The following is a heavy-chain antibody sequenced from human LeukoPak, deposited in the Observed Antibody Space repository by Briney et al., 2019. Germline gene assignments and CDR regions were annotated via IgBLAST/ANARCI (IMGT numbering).Heavy chain of an antibody. CDR1: GYIFSTYW. J-gene: IGHJ3*01. CDR2: IYPGDSDT. CDR3: ASPNITSYYDSRGSDAFDV. V-gene: IGHV5-51*01. Sequence: GESLKISCKGSGYIFSTYWIAWVRQVPGKGLEWMGIIYPGDSDTRYSPSFQGQVTISADKSVSTAYLHWSSLKASDTAIYYCASPNITSYYDSRGSDAFDVWGQGTMVTVSS. D-gene: IGHD3-22*01.